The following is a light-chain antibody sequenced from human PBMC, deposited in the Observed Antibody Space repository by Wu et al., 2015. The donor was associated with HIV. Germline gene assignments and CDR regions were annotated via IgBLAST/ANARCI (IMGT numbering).Light chain of an antibody. J-gene: IGKJ2*03. CDR3: QQCDRSSYS. Sequence: ESVLTQSPGTLSLSPGDSATLSCRASEGVRASYLAWYQQKPGQAPRLLIYGASTRAAGIPDRFSGSASGTEFTLTINRLEPEDFAVYYCQQCDRSSYSFGRGPRWSS. CDR2: GAS. V-gene: IGKV3-20*01. CDR1: EGVRASY.